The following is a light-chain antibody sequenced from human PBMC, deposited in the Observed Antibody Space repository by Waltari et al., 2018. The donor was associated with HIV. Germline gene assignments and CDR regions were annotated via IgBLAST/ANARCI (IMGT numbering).Light chain of an antibody. CDR3: HSRDSSGSHVV. J-gene: IGLJ2*01. CDR2: GKN. CDR1: SPRSYY. Sequence: SSELTQDPAVSVALGQTVRITCQGDSPRSYYASWYKQKPGQTPVLVIFGKNKRPSGIPDRFSGSSSGSTASLIITGAQAEDEADYYCHSRDSSGSHVVLGGGTKLTV. V-gene: IGLV3-19*01.